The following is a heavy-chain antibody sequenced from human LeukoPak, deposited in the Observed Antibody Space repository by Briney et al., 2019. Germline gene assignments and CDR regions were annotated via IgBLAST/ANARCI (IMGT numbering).Heavy chain of an antibody. CDR2: INPSGGST. V-gene: IGHV1-46*01. J-gene: IGHJ5*02. D-gene: IGHD1-7*01. CDR1: GYTFTSYY. CDR3: ARSNNWNYEENWFDP. Sequence: ASVKVSCKASGYTFTSYYMHWVGQAPGQGREWRGVINPSGGSTSYAQKFQGRVTMTRDTSTSTVYMELSSLRSEDTAVYYCARSNNWNYEENWFDPWGQGTLVTVSS.